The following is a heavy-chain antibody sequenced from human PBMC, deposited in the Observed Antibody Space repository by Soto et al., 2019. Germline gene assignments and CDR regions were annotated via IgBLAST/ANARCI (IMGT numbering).Heavy chain of an antibody. CDR1: GFIFSDSY. D-gene: IGHD3-3*01. J-gene: IGHJ6*02. Sequence: QVQLVESGGGLVKPGGSLRLSCAASGFIFSDSYMSWIRQAPGKGLEWVSYIGSSGTTIYYADSVKSRFTLSRDNAKNSLYLQMNSLRAEDTAVYYCARGKTSRTFSYGMDVWGQGSTVTVSS. CDR3: ARGKTSRTFSYGMDV. CDR2: IGSSGTTI. V-gene: IGHV3-11*01.